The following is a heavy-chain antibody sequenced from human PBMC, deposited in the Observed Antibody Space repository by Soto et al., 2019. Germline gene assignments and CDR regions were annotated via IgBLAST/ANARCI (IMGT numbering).Heavy chain of an antibody. CDR3: ARDSGAYIVVVPAAIAWLDP. CDR1: GYTFTSYG. J-gene: IGHJ5*02. D-gene: IGHD2-2*01. V-gene: IGHV1-18*01. Sequence: ASVKVSCKASGYTFTSYGISWVRQAPGQGLEWMGWISAYNGNTNYAQKLQGRVTMTTDTSTSTAYMELRSLRSDDTAVYYCARDSGAYIVVVPAAIAWLDPWGQGTLVTVSS. CDR2: ISAYNGNT.